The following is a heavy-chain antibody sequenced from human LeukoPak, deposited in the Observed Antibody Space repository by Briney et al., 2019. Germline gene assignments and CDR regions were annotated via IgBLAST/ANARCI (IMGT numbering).Heavy chain of an antibody. Sequence: GGSLRLSCAAPGFTFSSYNMNWVRQAPGKGLEWVSSISSSSDYIYYADSVKGRFTISRDSAKNSLYLQINSLRVDDTAVYYCATRIVGTPDYFDYWGQGTLVTVSS. CDR2: ISSSSDYI. CDR1: GFTFSSYN. D-gene: IGHD1-26*01. CDR3: ATRIVGTPDYFDY. J-gene: IGHJ4*02. V-gene: IGHV3-21*01.